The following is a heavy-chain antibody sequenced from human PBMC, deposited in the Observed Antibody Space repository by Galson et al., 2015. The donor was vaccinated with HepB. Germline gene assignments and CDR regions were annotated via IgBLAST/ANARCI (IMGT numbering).Heavy chain of an antibody. D-gene: IGHD4-17*01. V-gene: IGHV4-34*01. CDR3: AREPGSVWGYGEEEDAFDI. CDR2: INHSGST. CDR1: GGPFSGYY. J-gene: IGHJ3*02. Sequence: ETLSLTCAVYGGPFSGYYWSWIRQPPGKGLEWIGEINHSGSTNYNPSLKSRVTISVDTSKNQFSLKLSSVTAADTAVYYCAREPGSVWGYGEEEDAFDIWGQGTMVTVSS.